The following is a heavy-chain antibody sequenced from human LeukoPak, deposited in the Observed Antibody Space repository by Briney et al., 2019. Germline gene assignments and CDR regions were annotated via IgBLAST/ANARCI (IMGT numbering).Heavy chain of an antibody. J-gene: IGHJ6*02. CDR2: MNPNSGNT. Sequence: ASVKVSCKASGYTFTSYDINWVRQATGQGLEWMGWMNPNSGNTGYAQKFQGRVTMTRNTSISTAYMELSSLRSEDTAVYYCARGPYSARYYDFWSGYLGGYYHYYGMDVWGQGTTVTVSS. D-gene: IGHD3-3*01. CDR3: ARGPYSARYYDFWSGYLGGYYHYYGMDV. CDR1: GYTFTSYD. V-gene: IGHV1-8*01.